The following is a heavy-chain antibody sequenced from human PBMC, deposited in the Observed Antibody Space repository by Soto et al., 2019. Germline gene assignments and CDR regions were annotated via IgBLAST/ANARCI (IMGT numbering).Heavy chain of an antibody. V-gene: IGHV4-34*02. CDR3: ARYNGGKVLDY. CDR1: GGSFSGYY. D-gene: IGHD1-1*01. Sequence: QVQLQQWGAGLLKPSETLSLPCAGYGGSFSGYYWSWIRQPPGKGLEWIGGINHTGSTNYNPSRKSRVTISVDTSKNQLSLKLSSVTAADPAVYYCARYNGGKVLDYWGQGTLVTVSS. J-gene: IGHJ4*02. CDR2: INHTGST.